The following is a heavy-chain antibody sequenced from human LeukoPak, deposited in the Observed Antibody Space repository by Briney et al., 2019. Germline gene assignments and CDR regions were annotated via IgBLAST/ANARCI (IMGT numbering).Heavy chain of an antibody. CDR3: ARHGDSPDYYYYYYMDV. V-gene: IGHV4-34*01. D-gene: IGHD3-10*01. CDR2: INHSGSN. CDR1: GGSFSGYY. Sequence: SETLSLTCTVYGGSFSGYYWRWIRQPPREGLEWVGDINHSGSNNYNPSLKSRVTISVDTSKNQLSLKLSSVTAADTAVYYCARHGDSPDYYYYYYMDVWGKGTTVTISS. J-gene: IGHJ6*03.